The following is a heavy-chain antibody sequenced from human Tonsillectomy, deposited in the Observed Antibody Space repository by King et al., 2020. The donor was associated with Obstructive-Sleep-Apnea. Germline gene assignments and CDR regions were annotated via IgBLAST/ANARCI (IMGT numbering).Heavy chain of an antibody. V-gene: IGHV4-59*08. J-gene: IGHJ4*02. Sequence: VQLQESGPGLVKPSETLSLTCTVSGGSISNYWGWIRQPPGKGLEGIGYMYDSGYTNFNPSLKSRVTISADTSKIQLSLRLSSVTAADTAVYYCARHRGVEDYGGYGDYFDYWGQGTLVTVSS. CDR1: GGSISNY. D-gene: IGHD5-12*01. CDR2: MYDSGYT. CDR3: ARHRGVEDYGGYGDYFDY.